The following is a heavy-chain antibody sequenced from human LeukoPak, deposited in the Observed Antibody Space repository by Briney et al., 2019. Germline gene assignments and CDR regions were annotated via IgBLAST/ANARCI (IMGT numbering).Heavy chain of an antibody. CDR2: ISAYNGKT. CDR3: AKDRQQWLVRGAFDI. J-gene: IGHJ3*02. D-gene: IGHD6-19*01. V-gene: IGHV1-18*01. Sequence: ASVKVSFKASDYTFSSYGISWVRQAPGQGLEWMGWISAYNGKTNYAQKFQGRVTMSTDTSTSTAYMELRSLRSDDTAVYYCAKDRQQWLVRGAFDIWGQGTMVTVSS. CDR1: DYTFSSYG.